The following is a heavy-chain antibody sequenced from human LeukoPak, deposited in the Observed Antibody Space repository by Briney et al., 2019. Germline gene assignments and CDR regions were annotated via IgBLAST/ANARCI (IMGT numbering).Heavy chain of an antibody. D-gene: IGHD4-17*01. J-gene: IGHJ4*02. CDR1: GCTFSTAW. CDR3: ARDYADYVGYFFFDY. V-gene: IGHV3-74*01. Sequence: GGSLRLSCAASGCTFSTAWMHWVRQAPGKGLVWVSRIYSDGSDKTYADSVRGRFTISRDNAKNTVYLQMNSLRAEDTAVYYCARDYADYVGYFFFDYWGQGTLVTVSS. CDR2: IYSDGSDK.